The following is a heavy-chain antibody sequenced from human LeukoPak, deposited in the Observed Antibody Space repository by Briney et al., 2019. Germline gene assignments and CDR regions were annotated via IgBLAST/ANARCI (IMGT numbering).Heavy chain of an antibody. Sequence: GGSLRLSCAASGFTFSSYSMNWVPRAPGKGLVGVSYISSSSSTIYYADSVKGRFTISRDNAKNPLYLQMNSLRAEDTAVYYCARDPARKYSSSWLPNYWAQGTLVTVSS. V-gene: IGHV3-48*01. CDR3: ARDPARKYSSSWLPNY. CDR1: GFTFSSYS. D-gene: IGHD6-13*01. CDR2: ISSSSSTI. J-gene: IGHJ4*02.